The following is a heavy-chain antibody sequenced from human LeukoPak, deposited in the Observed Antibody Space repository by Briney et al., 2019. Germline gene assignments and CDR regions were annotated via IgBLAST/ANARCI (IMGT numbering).Heavy chain of an antibody. CDR2: IIPIFGTA. Sequence: SVKVSCKASGGTFSSYSISWVRQAPRQGLEWMGGIIPIFGTANYAQKFQGRVTITADESTSTAYMELSSLRSEDTAVYYCARGVSSGPYYYGMDVWGQGTTVTVSS. CDR1: GGTFSSYS. D-gene: IGHD5/OR15-5a*01. V-gene: IGHV1-69*13. J-gene: IGHJ6*02. CDR3: ARGVSSGPYYYGMDV.